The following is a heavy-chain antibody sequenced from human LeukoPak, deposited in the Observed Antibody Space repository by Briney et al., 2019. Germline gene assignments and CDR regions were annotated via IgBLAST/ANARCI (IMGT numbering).Heavy chain of an antibody. V-gene: IGHV1-18*01. Sequence: ASVKVSCKASGYSFSNYGISWERHAPGQGLEWVGWISAYNGYTNYAQKLQDRVTMTTDPSTSTAYMELRRLTSDDTAVYYCARGSNRIGDRLDYWGQGTLVTASA. D-gene: IGHD1-14*01. J-gene: IGHJ4*02. CDR2: ISAYNGYT. CDR1: GYSFSNYG. CDR3: ARGSNRIGDRLDY.